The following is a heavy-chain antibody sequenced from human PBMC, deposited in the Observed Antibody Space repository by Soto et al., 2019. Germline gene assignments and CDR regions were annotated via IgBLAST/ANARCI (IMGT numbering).Heavy chain of an antibody. Sequence: EVQLVESGGGLVQPGRSLRLSCVASGFIADDYAMHWVRQAPGKGLEWVSGISSNSATINYSDSVKGRFTISRDNSKNSLFLQMNSLRPEDTAFYYCVKDMKWGGMTTIHYFDSWGQGTLVTVSS. V-gene: IGHV3-9*02. CDR2: ISSNSATI. CDR3: VKDMKWGGMTTIHYFDS. CDR1: GFIADDYA. J-gene: IGHJ4*02. D-gene: IGHD4-17*01.